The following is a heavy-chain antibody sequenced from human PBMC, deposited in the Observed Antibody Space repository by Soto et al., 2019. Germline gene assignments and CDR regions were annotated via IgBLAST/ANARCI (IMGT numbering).Heavy chain of an antibody. J-gene: IGHJ4*02. CDR1: GGSISSDY. Sequence: SETLSRTCTISGGSISSDYWSWIRQPPGMGLAWIGYIYYSGSTNYNPSLKSRVTISVDTSKNQFSLKLSSVTAADTAVYYCARAGYYSSGWSIFDYWGQGTLVTVSS. CDR3: ARAGYYSSGWSIFDY. D-gene: IGHD6-19*01. CDR2: IYYSGST. V-gene: IGHV4-59*01.